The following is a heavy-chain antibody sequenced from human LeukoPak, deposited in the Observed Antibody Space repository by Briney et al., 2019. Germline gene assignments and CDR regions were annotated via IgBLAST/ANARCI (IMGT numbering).Heavy chain of an antibody. J-gene: IGHJ5*02. CDR3: ARDQQYHRPAGWFDP. CDR1: GGFISNGDYY. Sequence: SETLSLTCTVSGGFISNGDYYWTWIRQPPGKGLEWIGSISYSGRTYYNPSLESRVTISVDASKNQFSLELNSVTAADTAVYYCARDQQYHRPAGWFDPWGQGTLVTVSS. V-gene: IGHV4-39*01. D-gene: IGHD1-14*01. CDR2: ISYSGRT.